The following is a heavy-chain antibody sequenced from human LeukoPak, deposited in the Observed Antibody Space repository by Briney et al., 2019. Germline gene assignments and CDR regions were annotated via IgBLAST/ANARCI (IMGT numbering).Heavy chain of an antibody. CDR2: IYYSGRT. V-gene: IGHV4-39*07. CDR3: TRDRAHGTKDD. CDR1: GGSFTDYF. J-gene: IGHJ4*02. Sequence: SETLSLTCPVSGGSFTDYFWGWIRQPPGKGLEWIGSIYYSGRTFYNPSLKNRVSISLDTSKGQFSLNLDAVTAADTAVYFCTRDRAHGTKDDWGQGTLVTVS. D-gene: IGHD1-26*01.